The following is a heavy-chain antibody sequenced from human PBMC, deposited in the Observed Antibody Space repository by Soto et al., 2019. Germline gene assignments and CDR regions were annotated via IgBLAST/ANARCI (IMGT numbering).Heavy chain of an antibody. D-gene: IGHD3-22*01. J-gene: IGHJ4*01. CDR2: IKSKALGGTT. V-gene: IGHV3-15*05. CDR1: GGSVSSATYY. CDR3: TTDSYSTMIEVRFDY. Sequence: KPSETLSLTCTVSGGSVSSATYYWSWVRQAPGKGLEWVGRIKSKALGGTTDFAAPVRGRFAITRDDSRNMAYMQMNSLNTEDTAVYYCTTDSYSTMIEVRFDYWGHGTLVTVSS.